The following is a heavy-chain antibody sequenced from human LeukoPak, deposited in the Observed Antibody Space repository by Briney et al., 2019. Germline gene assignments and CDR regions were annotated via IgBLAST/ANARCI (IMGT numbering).Heavy chain of an antibody. CDR2: IYWDDDK. CDR1: GFSLSTSGVG. Sequence: ESGPTLVNPTQTLTLTCTFSGFSLSTSGVGVGWIRQPPGKALEWLALIYWDDDKRYSPSLKSRLAITKDTSKNQVVLTMTNMDPVDTATYYCAHRRDSSSWYGDNWFDPWGQGTLVTVSS. J-gene: IGHJ5*02. V-gene: IGHV2-5*02. CDR3: AHRRDSSSWYGDNWFDP. D-gene: IGHD6-13*01.